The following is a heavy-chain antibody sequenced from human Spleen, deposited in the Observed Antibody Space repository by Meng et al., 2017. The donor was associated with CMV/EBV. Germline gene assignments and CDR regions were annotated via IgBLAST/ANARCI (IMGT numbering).Heavy chain of an antibody. D-gene: IGHD6-13*01. CDR2: INHSGRN. CDR1: GGSFSGYY. Sequence: HVQRLEWGAGLLKSPEPLPRTCAFYGGSFSGYYWSWSRQPTGKGLEWIGEINHSGRNNYNPSLKSRVTISVDTYKNQFSLKLSSVTAADTAVYYCARGAYSSSWTFDYWGQGTLVTVSS. CDR3: ARGAYSSSWTFDY. J-gene: IGHJ4*02. V-gene: IGHV4-34*01.